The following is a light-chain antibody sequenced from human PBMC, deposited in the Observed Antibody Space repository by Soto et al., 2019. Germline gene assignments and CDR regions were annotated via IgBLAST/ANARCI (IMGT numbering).Light chain of an antibody. J-gene: IGKJ1*01. CDR1: QSVSSSY. V-gene: IGKV3-20*01. CDR2: GAS. Sequence: EIVLTQSPVTLSLSPGERATLSCRASQSVSSSYLAWYQQKPGQAPRLLIYGASSRATGIPDRFSGSGSGTDFTLTISRLEPEDFAVYYCQQYGSSWGTFGQGTKVDIK. CDR3: QQYGSSWGT.